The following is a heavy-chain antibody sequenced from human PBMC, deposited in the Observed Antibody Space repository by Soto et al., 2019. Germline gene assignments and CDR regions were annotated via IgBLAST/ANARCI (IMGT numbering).Heavy chain of an antibody. CDR1: GGSFSGYY. CDR3: ARGGVGFWSGSRFDY. V-gene: IGHV4-34*01. D-gene: IGHD3-3*01. Sequence: PSETLSITCAVYGGSFSGYYWSWIRQPPGKGLEWIGEINHSGSTNYNPSLKSRVTISVDTSKNQFSLKLSSVTAADTAVYYCARGGVGFWSGSRFDYWGQGTLVT. CDR2: INHSGST. J-gene: IGHJ4*02.